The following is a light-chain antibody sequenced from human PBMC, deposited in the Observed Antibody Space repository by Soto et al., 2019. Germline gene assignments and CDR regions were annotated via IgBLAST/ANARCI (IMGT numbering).Light chain of an antibody. Sequence: EVVMTQSPATLSVFPGERATLSCRASQSVAYNVAWYQQKPGQAPRLLIYSASTRATGIPTRFSGSGSGTEFTLTISSLQSEDFEVHHCQQYNNWPRTLAQGTSVDIK. J-gene: IGKJ1*01. CDR2: SAS. CDR3: QQYNNWPRT. V-gene: IGKV3D-15*01. CDR1: QSVAYN.